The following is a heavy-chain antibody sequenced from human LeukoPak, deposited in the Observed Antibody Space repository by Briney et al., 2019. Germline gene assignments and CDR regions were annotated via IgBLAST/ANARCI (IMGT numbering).Heavy chain of an antibody. J-gene: IGHJ4*02. D-gene: IGHD3-22*01. Sequence: SVEVSCKASGGTFSSYAISWVRQAPGQGLEWMGGIIPIFGTANYAQKFQGRVTITADESTSTAYMELSSLRSEDTAVYYCASPLRYYYDSSGSFDYWGQGTLVTVSS. CDR3: ASPLRYYYDSSGSFDY. CDR2: IIPIFGTA. CDR1: GGTFSSYA. V-gene: IGHV1-69*13.